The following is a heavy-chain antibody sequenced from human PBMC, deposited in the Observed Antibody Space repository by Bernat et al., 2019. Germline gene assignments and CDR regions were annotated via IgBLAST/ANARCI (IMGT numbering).Heavy chain of an antibody. J-gene: IGHJ4*02. CDR1: GFTFSSYS. CDR3: AGDCNILTGYYDY. CDR2: ISSSSSYI. V-gene: IGHV3-21*01. D-gene: IGHD3-9*01. Sequence: EVQLVESGGGLVKPGGSLRLSCAASGFTFSSYSMNWVRQAPGKGLEWVSSISSSSSYIYYADSVKGRFTISRDNAKNSLYLQMNSLRAEDTAVYYCAGDCNILTGYYDYWGQGTLVTVSS.